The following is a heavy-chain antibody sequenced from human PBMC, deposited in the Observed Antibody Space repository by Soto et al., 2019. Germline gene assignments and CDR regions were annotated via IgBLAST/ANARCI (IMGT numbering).Heavy chain of an antibody. J-gene: IGHJ4*02. V-gene: IGHV4-31*03. CDR1: GGSINSGGYC. D-gene: IGHD5-18*01. CDR2: ISYGGRT. Sequence: QVQLQESGPGLVKPSQTLSLTCTVSGGSINSGGYCWSWIRQHPGKGLDWIGCISYGGRTSYNPSLKSRVTISVDTSKNQFSLTLTSVTAADTAVYYCSRGILVWGQGALITVSS. CDR3: SRGILV.